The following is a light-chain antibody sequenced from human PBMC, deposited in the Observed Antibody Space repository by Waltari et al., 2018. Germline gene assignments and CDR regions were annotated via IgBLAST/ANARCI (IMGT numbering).Light chain of an antibody. V-gene: IGKV3-20*01. Sequence: IVLTQSPGTLSLSPGERATLSCRASQSVGMNLAWYQQKPGQAPRLLIYGASIRATVIPDMFSGGGSGTDFSLTISRLEPEDFAVYYCQHYVSLPATFGQGTKVEIK. J-gene: IGKJ1*01. CDR1: QSVGMN. CDR3: QHYVSLPAT. CDR2: GAS.